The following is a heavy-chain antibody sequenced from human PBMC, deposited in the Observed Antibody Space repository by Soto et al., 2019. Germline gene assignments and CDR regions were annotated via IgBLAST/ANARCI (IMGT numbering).Heavy chain of an antibody. CDR2: ISSSSSYI. D-gene: IGHD2-15*01. Sequence: EVQLVESGGGLVKPGGSLRLSCAASGFTFSSYSMIWVRQAPGKGLEWVSSISSSSSYIYYADSVKGRFTISRDNAKNSLYLQMNSLRAEDTAVYYCAREMLYCSGGSCYSFNYFDYWGQGTLVTVSS. J-gene: IGHJ4*02. CDR3: AREMLYCSGGSCYSFNYFDY. V-gene: IGHV3-21*01. CDR1: GFTFSSYS.